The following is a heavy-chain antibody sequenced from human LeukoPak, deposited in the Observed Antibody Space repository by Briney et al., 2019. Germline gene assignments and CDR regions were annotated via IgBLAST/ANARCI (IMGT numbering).Heavy chain of an antibody. J-gene: IGHJ4*02. Sequence: SETLSLTCTVSGDSVTSTGYYRGWIRQPPGKGLEWIGNIFYSGNTYYNPSLQSRVTISVDMSKNQFSLRLTSVTAADTAVYYCARARGYSYAFDHWGQGTLVTVSS. CDR3: ARARGYSYAFDH. CDR1: GDSVTSTGYY. V-gene: IGHV4-39*07. CDR2: IFYSGNT. D-gene: IGHD5-18*01.